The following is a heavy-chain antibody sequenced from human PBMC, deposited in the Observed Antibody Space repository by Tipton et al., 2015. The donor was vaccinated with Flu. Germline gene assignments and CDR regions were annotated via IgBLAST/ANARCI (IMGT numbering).Heavy chain of an antibody. D-gene: IGHD6-13*01. J-gene: IGHJ4*02. V-gene: IGHV1-46*04. CDR2: INPSGGST. CDR1: GYTFTSYY. Sequence: QLVQSGAEVKKPGASVKVSCKASGYTFTSYYMHWVRQAPGQGLEWMGIINPSGGSTSYAQKLQGRVTMTRDTSTSTVYMELSSLRSEDTAVYYCARGTPGYSSSWYYFDYWGQGTLVTVSS. CDR3: ARGTPGYSSSWYYFDY.